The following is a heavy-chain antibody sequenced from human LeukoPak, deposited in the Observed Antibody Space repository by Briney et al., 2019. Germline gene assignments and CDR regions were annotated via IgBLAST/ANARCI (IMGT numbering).Heavy chain of an antibody. CDR1: GGSFSGYY. J-gene: IGHJ6*02. CDR3: ARSYGSGSPRYYYYYGMDV. V-gene: IGHV4-34*01. Sequence: SETLSLTCAVYGGSFSGYYWSWIRQPPGKGLEWIGEINHSGSTNCNPSLKSRVTISVDTSKNQFSLKLSSVTAADTAVYYCARSYGSGSPRYYYYYGMDVWGQGTTVTVSS. CDR2: INHSGST. D-gene: IGHD3-10*01.